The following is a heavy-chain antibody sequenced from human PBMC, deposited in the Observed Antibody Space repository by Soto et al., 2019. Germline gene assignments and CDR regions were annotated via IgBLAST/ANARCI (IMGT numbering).Heavy chain of an antibody. CDR3: ARAGSSYYYYYMDV. CDR1: GFTFSSYS. V-gene: IGHV3-21*01. D-gene: IGHD3-10*01. Sequence: PGGSLRLSCAASGFTFSSYSMNWVRQAPGKGLEWVSSISSSSSYIYYADSVKGRFTISIDNAKNSLYLQVNSLRAEDTAVYYCARAGSSYYYYYMDVWGKGTTVTVSS. CDR2: ISSSSSYI. J-gene: IGHJ6*03.